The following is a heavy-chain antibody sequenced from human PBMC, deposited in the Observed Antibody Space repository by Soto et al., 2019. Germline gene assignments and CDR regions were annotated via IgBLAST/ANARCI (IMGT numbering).Heavy chain of an antibody. Sequence: SETLSLTCAVYGGSFIGYYWSWIRQPPGKGLEWIGEINHSGSTNYNPSLKSRVTISVDTSKNQFSLKLSSVTAADTAVYYCARTRTWIQLWGQGTMVTVSS. D-gene: IGHD5-18*01. CDR2: INHSGST. CDR1: GGSFIGYY. V-gene: IGHV4-34*01. CDR3: ARTRTWIQL. J-gene: IGHJ3*01.